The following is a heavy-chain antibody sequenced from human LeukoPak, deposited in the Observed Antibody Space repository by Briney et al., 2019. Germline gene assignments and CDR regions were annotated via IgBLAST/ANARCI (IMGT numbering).Heavy chain of an antibody. D-gene: IGHD5-24*01. CDR2: INGDGSST. CDR1: GFTSSSYW. Sequence: GGSLRLSCAASGFTSSSYWMHWVRQAPGKGLVWVSHINGDGSSTSYADSVKGRVTISRDDAKNTLYLQINSLTAEDSAVYYCARDRSYNLDYWGQGTLVTVSS. CDR3: ARDRSYNLDY. V-gene: IGHV3-74*01. J-gene: IGHJ4*02.